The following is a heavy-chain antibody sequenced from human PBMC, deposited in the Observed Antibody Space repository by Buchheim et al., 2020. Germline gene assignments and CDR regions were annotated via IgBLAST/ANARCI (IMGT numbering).Heavy chain of an antibody. CDR2: IYHSGST. Sequence: QVQLQESGPGLVKPSGTLSLTCAVSGGSISSSNWWSWVRQPPGKGLEWIGEIYHSGSTNYNPSLKSRVISSGDKTKNQYFLKLSSVTAADTAVYYCASYGSGSYPNIFDYWGQGTL. J-gene: IGHJ4*02. D-gene: IGHD3-10*01. CDR3: ASYGSGSYPNIFDY. CDR1: GGSISSSNW. V-gene: IGHV4-4*02.